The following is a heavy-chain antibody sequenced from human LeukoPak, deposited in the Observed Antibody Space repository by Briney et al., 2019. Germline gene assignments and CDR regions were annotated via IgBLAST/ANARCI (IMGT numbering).Heavy chain of an antibody. CDR3: AKNRYGDYVSDWFDP. Sequence: GGSLRLSCSASGFTFSSCGMHWVRQAPGMGLEWVAMISYDGNAKYYADSVRGRFAISRDNSKNTLYLQMNSLRAEDTAVYYCAKNRYGDYVSDWFDPWGQGTLVTVSS. D-gene: IGHD4-17*01. V-gene: IGHV3-30*18. CDR1: GFTFSSCG. J-gene: IGHJ5*02. CDR2: ISYDGNAK.